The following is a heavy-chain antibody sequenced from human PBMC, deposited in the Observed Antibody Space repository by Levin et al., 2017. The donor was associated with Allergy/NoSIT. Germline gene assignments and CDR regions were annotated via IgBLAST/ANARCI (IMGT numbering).Heavy chain of an antibody. CDR2: IDWDDDK. Sequence: SGPTLVKPTQTLTLTCTFSGFSLSTSGMCVSWIRQPPGKALEWLARIDWDDDKYYSTSLKTRLTISKDTSKNQVVLTMTNMDPVDTATYYCARIRIVVVPAATRYYYYYGMDVWGQGTTVTVSS. V-gene: IGHV2-70*11. D-gene: IGHD2-2*01. J-gene: IGHJ6*02. CDR1: GFSLSTSGMC. CDR3: ARIRIVVVPAATRYYYYYGMDV.